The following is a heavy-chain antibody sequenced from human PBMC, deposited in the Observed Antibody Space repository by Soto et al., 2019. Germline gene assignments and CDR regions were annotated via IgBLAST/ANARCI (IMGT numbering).Heavy chain of an antibody. V-gene: IGHV1-8*01. CDR3: ARGRRGIVVVVAARRPYYFDY. Sequence: QVQLVQSGAAVKKPGASVKVSCKASGYTFTSYDINWVRQATGQGLEWMGWMNPNSGNTGYAQKFQGRVTMTRNTSISTAYMELSSLRSDDTAVYYCARGRRGIVVVVAARRPYYFDYWGQGTLVTVSS. CDR1: GYTFTSYD. D-gene: IGHD2-15*01. CDR2: MNPNSGNT. J-gene: IGHJ4*02.